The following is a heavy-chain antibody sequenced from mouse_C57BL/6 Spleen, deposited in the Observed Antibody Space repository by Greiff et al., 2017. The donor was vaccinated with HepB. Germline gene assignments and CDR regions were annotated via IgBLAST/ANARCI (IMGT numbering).Heavy chain of an antibody. V-gene: IGHV1-26*01. D-gene: IGHD2-1*01. Sequence: VQLQQSGPELVKPGASVKISCKASGYTFTDYYMNWVKQSHGKSLEWIGDINPNNGGTSYNQKFKGKATLTVDKSSSTAYMELRSLTSEDSAVYYCAGNPSFAYWGQGTLVTVSA. J-gene: IGHJ3*01. CDR1: GYTFTDYY. CDR2: INPNNGGT. CDR3: AGNPSFAY.